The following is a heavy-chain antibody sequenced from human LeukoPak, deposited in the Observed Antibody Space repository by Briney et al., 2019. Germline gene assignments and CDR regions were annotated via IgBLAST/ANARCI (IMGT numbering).Heavy chain of an antibody. V-gene: IGHV4-59*01. CDR3: ARLPDISGWPSDY. J-gene: IGHJ4*02. CDR1: DDSINRDF. CDR2: IRYSGRT. D-gene: IGHD6-19*01. Sequence: SETLSLTCTASDDSINRDFWTWIRQPPGKGLEWIGYIRYSGRTEYNPSLKSRVTISIDRSKNQFSLKLMSVTAADTAIYYCARLPDISGWPSDYWGQGMLVTVSS.